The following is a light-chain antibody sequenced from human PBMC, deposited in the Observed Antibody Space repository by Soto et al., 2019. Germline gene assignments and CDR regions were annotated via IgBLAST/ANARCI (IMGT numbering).Light chain of an antibody. CDR3: QQYGLSPWT. CDR1: QSISSSY. J-gene: IGKJ1*01. V-gene: IGKV3-20*01. CDR2: GAS. Sequence: DIVLTQSPGTLSLSPGERATLSCRASQSISSSYLAWYQQRPGQAPRLLTYGASSRATGIPDRFSGSGSGTDFTLIITRLEPEDFAVYYCQQYGLSPWTFGQGTKVEI.